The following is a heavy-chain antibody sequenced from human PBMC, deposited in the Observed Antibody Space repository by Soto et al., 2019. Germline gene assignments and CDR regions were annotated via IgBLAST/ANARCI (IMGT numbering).Heavy chain of an antibody. CDR2: IHYSGST. CDR1: GGCLSSYY. D-gene: IGHD4-17*01. V-gene: IGHV4-59*01. CDR3: ASLPWADYGGIFDP. Sequence: KNVSIARAVSGGCLSSYYWSWIRQPPGKGLEWIGNIHYSGSTNYNPSLKSRVTILVDTSKNQFSLKLSSVTAADTAVDSCASLPWADYGGIFDPWGQ. J-gene: IGHJ5*02.